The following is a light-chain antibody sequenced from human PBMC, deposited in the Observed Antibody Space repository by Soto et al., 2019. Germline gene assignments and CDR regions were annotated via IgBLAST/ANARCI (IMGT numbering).Light chain of an antibody. Sequence: QSPGTLSLSPGERATLSCRASQSISSTYLTWYHQRPGQAPRLLIYGASTRATGIPARFSGSGSGTEFTLTISRLQSEDFAVYYCQQYSNWPPWTFGQGTKVDIK. CDR3: QQYSNWPPWT. V-gene: IGKV3-15*01. J-gene: IGKJ1*01. CDR2: GAS. CDR1: QSISSTY.